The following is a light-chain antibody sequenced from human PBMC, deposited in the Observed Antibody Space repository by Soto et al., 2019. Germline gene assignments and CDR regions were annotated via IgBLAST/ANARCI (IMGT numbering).Light chain of an antibody. CDR2: GNS. Sequence: QSVLTQPPSVSRAPGQRVTISCTGNSSNIGGGYDVHWYQQVPGTAPKLLIYGNSNRPSGVPDRFSGSKSGTSASLAITGLQAEDEAHYYCQSYDSSLSGAVFGGGTKVTAL. J-gene: IGLJ3*02. CDR3: QSYDSSLSGAV. CDR1: SSNIGGGYD. V-gene: IGLV1-40*01.